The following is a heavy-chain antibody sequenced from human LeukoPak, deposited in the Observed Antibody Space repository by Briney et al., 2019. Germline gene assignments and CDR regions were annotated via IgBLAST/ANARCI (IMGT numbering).Heavy chain of an antibody. CDR1: GGSISSSTYF. J-gene: IGHJ4*02. D-gene: IGHD1-26*01. CDR3: ARFNSGSYQHYFDY. Sequence: PSETLSLTCTVSGGSISSSTYFWGWIRQPPGKGLEWIGNIHYSGSTYYNPSLKSRVTISVDTSKNQFSLKLSSVTAADTAVYYCARFNSGSYQHYFDYWGQGTLVTVSS. V-gene: IGHV4-39*07. CDR2: IHYSGST.